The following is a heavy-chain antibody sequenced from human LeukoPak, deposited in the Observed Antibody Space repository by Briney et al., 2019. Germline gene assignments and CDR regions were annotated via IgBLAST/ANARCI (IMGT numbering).Heavy chain of an antibody. J-gene: IGHJ4*02. CDR1: GGSITSSTYY. V-gene: IGHV4-39*07. D-gene: IGHD3-3*01. Sequence: SETLSLTCTVSGGSITSSTYYWGWIRQPPGKGLEWIGSIYNSGSTYYTPSLKSRVTISVDTSKSQFSLKLSSVTAADTAVYYCARAGNGLRFLYAYWGQGTLVTVSS. CDR2: IYNSGST. CDR3: ARAGNGLRFLYAY.